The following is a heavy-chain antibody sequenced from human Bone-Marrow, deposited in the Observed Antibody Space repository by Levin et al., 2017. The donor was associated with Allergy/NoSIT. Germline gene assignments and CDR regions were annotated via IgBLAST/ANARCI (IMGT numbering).Heavy chain of an antibody. Sequence: SETLSLMCSVSGASVSSNSFHWSWIRQPPGKGLEWIGYIYYSGSTNYNPSLRSRATISVDTSKNQFSLKVTSVTAADAAVYFCARGPTPVDDQLPPAYYGMDVWGQGTTVTVSS. CDR3: ARGPTPVDDQLPPAYYGMDV. CDR2: IYYSGST. CDR1: GASVSSNSFH. D-gene: IGHD2-2*01. V-gene: IGHV4-61*01. J-gene: IGHJ6*02.